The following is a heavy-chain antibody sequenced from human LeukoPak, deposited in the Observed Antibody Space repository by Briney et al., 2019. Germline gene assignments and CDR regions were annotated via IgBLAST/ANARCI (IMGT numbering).Heavy chain of an antibody. CDR1: GGSISSSSYY. V-gene: IGHV4-61*01. D-gene: IGHD3-16*02. CDR3: ARDNYDYVWGSYRYLDY. J-gene: IGHJ4*02. CDR2: ISYSGTT. Sequence: PSETLSLTCTVSGGSISSSSYYWTWIRQPPGKGLEWIGYISYSGTTNYNPSLKSRVTISVDTSKNQFSLKLSSVTAADTAVYYCARDNYDYVWGSYRYLDYWGQGTLVTVSS.